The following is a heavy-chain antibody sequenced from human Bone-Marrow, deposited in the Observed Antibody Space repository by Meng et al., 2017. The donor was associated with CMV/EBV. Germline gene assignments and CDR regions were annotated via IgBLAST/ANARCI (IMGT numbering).Heavy chain of an antibody. V-gene: IGHV3-7*01. D-gene: IGHD2-15*01. J-gene: IGHJ6*02. CDR2: IKKDGGEK. CDR3: GRLAAALYYYGMDV. Sequence: GESLKISCAASGFTFSNYWMSWVRQAPGKGLEWGANIKKDGGEKYYVDSVKGRFTISRDNAKNSLSMQMNSLRAEDTAVYYCGRLAAALYYYGMDVWGQGTTVTVSS. CDR1: GFTFSNYW.